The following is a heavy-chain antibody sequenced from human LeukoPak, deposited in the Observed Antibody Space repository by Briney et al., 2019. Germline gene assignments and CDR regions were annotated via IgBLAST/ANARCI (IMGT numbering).Heavy chain of an antibody. D-gene: IGHD2/OR15-2a*01. CDR3: ARIHFQFYYMDV. Sequence: SETLSLTCIVSGGSIGGADYSISSGGYYWSWVRQPPGKGLEWIGHIFHRGSTYYNPSLKSRVTIAVDRPKNQVSLKLMSMTAADTAVYYCARIHFQFYYMDVWGKGTTVTVSS. V-gene: IGHV4-30-2*01. CDR1: GGSIGGADYSISSGGYY. CDR2: IFHRGST. J-gene: IGHJ6*03.